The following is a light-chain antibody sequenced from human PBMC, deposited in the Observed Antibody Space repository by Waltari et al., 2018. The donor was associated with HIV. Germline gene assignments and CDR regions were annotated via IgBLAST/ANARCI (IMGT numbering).Light chain of an antibody. Sequence: ELVLTQSPGTLSVSPGERVTPSCRASQSVSINVAWYQQKPGQAPRHLVYGASTRAIGIPARFSGSGSGTEFTLTISSLMSEDFAVYYCHQYNYWPDAFGQGTRVEIK. CDR1: QSVSIN. CDR3: HQYNYWPDA. V-gene: IGKV3-15*01. J-gene: IGKJ2*01. CDR2: GAS.